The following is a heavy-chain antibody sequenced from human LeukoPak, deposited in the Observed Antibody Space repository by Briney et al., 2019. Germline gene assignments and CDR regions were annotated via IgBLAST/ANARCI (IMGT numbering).Heavy chain of an antibody. CDR1: GGSISSYY. J-gene: IGHJ1*01. Sequence: KPSETLSLTCTVSGGSISSYYWSWIRQPAGKGLEWIGRIYTSGSTNYNPSIKSRVTMSVDTSKNQFSLKLSSVTDADTAVYYCAREDIVVVVAATVGYFQHWGQGTLVTVSS. CDR2: IYTSGST. D-gene: IGHD2-15*01. V-gene: IGHV4-4*07. CDR3: AREDIVVVVAATVGYFQH.